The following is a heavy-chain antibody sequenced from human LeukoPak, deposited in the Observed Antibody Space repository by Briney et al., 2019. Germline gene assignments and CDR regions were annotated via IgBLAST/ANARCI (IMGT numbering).Heavy chain of an antibody. CDR3: ARHFDGKGSFDF. V-gene: IGHV3-74*01. CDR1: GFNFASRW. CDR2: ISSDGSDT. D-gene: IGHD4-23*01. Sequence: GGSLRLSCAASGFNFASRWMHWVRQVPGKGLVWVSRISSDGSDTTYADSVKGRFTISRDNVKKIVYLQMRSLRVEDTAVYYCARHFDGKGSFDFWGQGTLVTVSS. J-gene: IGHJ5*01.